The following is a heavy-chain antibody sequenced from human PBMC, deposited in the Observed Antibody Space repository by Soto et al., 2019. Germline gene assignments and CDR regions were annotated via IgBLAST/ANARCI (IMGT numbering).Heavy chain of an antibody. J-gene: IGHJ4*02. CDR3: ARPDMHIWNLSPHYFDY. CDR2: ISYDGSNK. CDR1: GLTFSSYA. D-gene: IGHD1-7*01. Sequence: PGGSLRLSCAASGLTFSSYAMHWVRQAPGKGLEWVAVISYDGSNKYYADSVKGRFTISRDNSKNTLYLQMNSLRAEDTAVYYCARPDMHIWNLSPHYFDYSCQGTLVTVS. V-gene: IGHV3-30-3*01.